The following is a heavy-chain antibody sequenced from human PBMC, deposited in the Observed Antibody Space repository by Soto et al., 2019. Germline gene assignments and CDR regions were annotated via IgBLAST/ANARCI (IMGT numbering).Heavy chain of an antibody. V-gene: IGHV4-59*01. J-gene: IGHJ6*02. D-gene: IGHD3-10*01. Sequence: QVQLQESGPGLVKPSETLSLTCTVSGDSISRYYWSWILLSPGKGLEWIGYIYYSGETNYNPSIKSRVTISVDRTKNQFALELSSVTAADTAVYCCARDQGGEFLKGSGMDVWGQGTTVTVSS. CDR1: GDSISRYY. CDR2: IYYSGET. CDR3: ARDQGGEFLKGSGMDV.